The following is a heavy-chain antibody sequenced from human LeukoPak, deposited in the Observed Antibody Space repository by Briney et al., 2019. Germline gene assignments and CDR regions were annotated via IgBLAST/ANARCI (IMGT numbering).Heavy chain of an antibody. J-gene: IGHJ4*02. CDR2: ITGTGSTT. CDR1: GFTFSDYA. CDR3: AKSSDVVTRNVDC. V-gene: IGHV3-23*01. D-gene: IGHD5-12*01. Sequence: GGSLRLSCAASGFTFSDYAMTWVRQAPGKGLEWVSAITGTGSTTYYADSVEGRFSFSRDNSKNTVFLQMNSLRVEDTAIYYCAKSSDVVTRNVDCWGQGTLVTVSS.